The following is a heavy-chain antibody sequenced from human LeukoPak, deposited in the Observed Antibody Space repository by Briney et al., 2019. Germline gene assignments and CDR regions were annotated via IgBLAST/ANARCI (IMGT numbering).Heavy chain of an antibody. J-gene: IGHJ3*02. D-gene: IGHD5-18*01. V-gene: IGHV4-4*07. Sequence: SETLSLTCTVSGGSISSYYWSWIRQPAGKRLEWIGRIYSGGSTNYNPSLKSRVTMSVDTSKNQFSLKLSSVTAADTAVYYCARVRHVDTAMVEAFDIWGQGTMVTVSS. CDR3: ARVRHVDTAMVEAFDI. CDR1: GGSISSYY. CDR2: IYSGGST.